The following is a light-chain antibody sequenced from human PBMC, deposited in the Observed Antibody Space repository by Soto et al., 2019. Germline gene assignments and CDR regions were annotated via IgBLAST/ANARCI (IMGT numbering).Light chain of an antibody. V-gene: IGKV3-20*01. CDR2: GAS. Sequence: EIGCTRSPVTVSVCPLEIVTLSCRASQSVKNNYLAWYRQKPGQAPRLLIYGASNRATDIPDRFRGSGSGTDFTLTISRLEPEDFAVYYCQQYGSAPRTFGQGTRWIS. CDR1: QSVKNNY. CDR3: QQYGSAPRT. J-gene: IGKJ1*01.